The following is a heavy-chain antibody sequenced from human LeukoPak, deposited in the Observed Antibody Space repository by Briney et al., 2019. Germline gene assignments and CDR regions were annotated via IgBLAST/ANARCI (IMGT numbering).Heavy chain of an antibody. CDR2: IYSGGST. CDR1: GFTVSSNY. J-gene: IGHJ4*02. CDR3: ARDRPPNYYDSSGPYLDY. D-gene: IGHD3-22*01. Sequence: GGSLRLSCAAFGFTVSSNYMSWVRQAPGKGLEWVSVIYSGGSTYYADSVKGRFTISRDNSKNTPYLQMNSLRAEDTAVYYCARDRPPNYYDSSGPYLDYWGQGTLVTVSS. V-gene: IGHV3-66*01.